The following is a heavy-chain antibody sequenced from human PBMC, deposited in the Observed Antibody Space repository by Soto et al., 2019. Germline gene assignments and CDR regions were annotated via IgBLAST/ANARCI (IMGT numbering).Heavy chain of an antibody. J-gene: IGHJ4*02. V-gene: IGHV4-59*01. CDR2: IYYSGST. D-gene: IGHD1-7*01. CDR1: GGSISSYY. Sequence: PSETLSLTCTVSGGSISSYYWSWIRQPPGKGLEWIGYIYYSGSTNYNPSLKSRVTISVDTSKNQFSLKLSSVTAADTAVYYCARFNWNYNCDYWGQGTMVIVSS. CDR3: ARFNWNYNCDY.